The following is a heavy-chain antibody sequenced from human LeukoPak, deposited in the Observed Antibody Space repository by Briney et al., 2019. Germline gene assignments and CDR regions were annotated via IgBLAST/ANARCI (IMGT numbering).Heavy chain of an antibody. CDR2: FDPEDGET. V-gene: IGHV1-24*01. Sequence: ASVKVFCKVSGYTLTELSMHWLRQAPGKGLEWMGGFDPEDGETIYAQKFQGRVTMTEDTSTDTAYMELSSLRSEDTAVYYCATGYCSGGSCYWFDPWGQGTLVTVSS. CDR1: GYTLTELS. D-gene: IGHD2-15*01. J-gene: IGHJ5*02. CDR3: ATGYCSGGSCYWFDP.